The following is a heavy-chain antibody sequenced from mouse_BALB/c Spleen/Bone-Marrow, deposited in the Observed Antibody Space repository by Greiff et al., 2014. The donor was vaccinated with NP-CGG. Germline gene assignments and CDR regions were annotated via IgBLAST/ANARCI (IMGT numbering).Heavy chain of an antibody. V-gene: IGHV1S81*02. CDR3: ARYYNWYFDV. D-gene: IGHD1-1*01. CDR1: GYTFTSYW. CDR2: INPSDGRT. J-gene: IGHJ1*01. Sequence: VQVVESGAELVKPGAPVKLSCKASGYTFTSYWMHWVNQRPGQGLEWIGEINPSDGRTYYNEKLKNKATLTVDKSSSTAYMQLSSLTSEDSAVYYCARYYNWYFDVWGAGTTVTVSS.